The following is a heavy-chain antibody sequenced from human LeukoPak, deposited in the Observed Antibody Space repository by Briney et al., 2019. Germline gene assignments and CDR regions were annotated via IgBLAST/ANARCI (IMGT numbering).Heavy chain of an antibody. V-gene: IGHV3-30*03. CDR2: ISYDGSNK. CDR1: GFTFSNAW. D-gene: IGHD6-13*01. CDR3: ASIPGIAAAGTLDY. Sequence: GGSLRLSCAASGFTFSNAWMSWVRQAPGKGLEWVAVISYDGSNKYYADSVKGRFTISRDNSKNTLYLQMNSLRAEDTAVYYCASIPGIAAAGTLDYWGQGTLVTVSS. J-gene: IGHJ4*02.